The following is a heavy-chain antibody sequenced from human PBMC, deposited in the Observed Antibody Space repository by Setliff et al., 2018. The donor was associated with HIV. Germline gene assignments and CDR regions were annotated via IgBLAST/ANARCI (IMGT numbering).Heavy chain of an antibody. V-gene: IGHV1-69*13. CDR1: GGTFSSYA. CDR2: IIPIFGTA. J-gene: IGHJ4*02. D-gene: IGHD6-19*01. Sequence: SVKVSCKASGGTFSSYAISWVRQAPGQGLEWMGGIIPIFGTANYAQKFQGRVTITADESTSTAYMELSSLRSEDMAVYYCARAGASSGWYGWYFDYWGQGTLVTVSS. CDR3: ARAGASSGWYGWYFDY.